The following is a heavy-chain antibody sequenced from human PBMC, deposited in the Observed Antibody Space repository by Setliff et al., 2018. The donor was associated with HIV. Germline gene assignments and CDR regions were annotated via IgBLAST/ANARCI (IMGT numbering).Heavy chain of an antibody. J-gene: IGHJ6*03. V-gene: IGHV4-34*01. CDR1: GGSFSGYY. CDR3: NIYYYYYMDV. Sequence: LSLPCAVYGGSFSGYYWSWIRQPPGKGLEWIGEINHSGSTNYNTSLKSRVTISVDTSKNQFSLKLSSVTAADTAVYYCNIYYYYYMDVWGKGTTVTVSS. CDR2: INHSGST.